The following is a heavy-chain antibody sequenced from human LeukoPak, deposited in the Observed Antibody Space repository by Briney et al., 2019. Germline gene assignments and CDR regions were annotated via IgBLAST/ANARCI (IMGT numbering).Heavy chain of an antibody. J-gene: IGHJ4*02. Sequence: PGGSLRLSCAASGFTFSSYSMNWVRQAPGKGLEWVSSISSSSYIYYADSVKGRFTISRDNAKNSLYLQMNSLRAEDTAVYYCAREVLRDGYNWGYYFDYWGQGTLVTVSS. CDR1: GFTFSSYS. CDR2: ISSSSYI. D-gene: IGHD5-24*01. CDR3: AREVLRDGYNWGYYFDY. V-gene: IGHV3-21*01.